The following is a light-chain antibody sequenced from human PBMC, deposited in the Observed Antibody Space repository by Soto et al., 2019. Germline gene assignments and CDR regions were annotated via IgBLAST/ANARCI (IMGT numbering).Light chain of an antibody. Sequence: QSALTQPPSASGSPGQSVTISCTGTSSDVGGYKYVSWYQQHPGKAPKLMIFEVNKRPSGVPDRFSGSKSGNTASLTVSGRQAEDEADYYCSSYAGINNLGVFGTGTKGTVL. V-gene: IGLV2-8*01. CDR1: SSDVGGYKY. CDR3: SSYAGINNLGV. J-gene: IGLJ1*01. CDR2: EVN.